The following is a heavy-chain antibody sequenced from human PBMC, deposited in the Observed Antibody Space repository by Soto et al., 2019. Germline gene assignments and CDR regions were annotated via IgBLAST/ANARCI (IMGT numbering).Heavy chain of an antibody. Sequence: QITLKESGPTLVKPTQTLTLTCTFSGFSLSTSAVGVGWIRQPPGKALEWLALIYWDDDKRYSPSLKSRLTIPKDTSKNQGVLTMTNMDPVDTATYSCAHRRQGLPAAIFFDYWGHGTLVTVSS. CDR1: GFSLSTSAVG. CDR3: AHRRQGLPAAIFFDY. D-gene: IGHD2-2*02. CDR2: IYWDDDK. J-gene: IGHJ4*01. V-gene: IGHV2-5*02.